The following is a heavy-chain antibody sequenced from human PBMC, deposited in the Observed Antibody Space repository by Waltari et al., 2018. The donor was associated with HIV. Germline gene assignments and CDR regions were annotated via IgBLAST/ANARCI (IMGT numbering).Heavy chain of an antibody. CDR1: GESFSDYY. CDR3: SGGLLLYYFDY. D-gene: IGHD3-10*01. CDR2: INHRGRT. V-gene: IGHV4-34*01. Sequence: QVQLHQWGAGLLRPSETLSLTCAVYGESFSDYYWNWIRQSPAKGLEWIGQINHRGRTTYNPSLKSRVTLSVDPSKNQFSLKVASVTAADTAVYFCSGGLLLYYFDYWGQGNLVTVSS. J-gene: IGHJ4*02.